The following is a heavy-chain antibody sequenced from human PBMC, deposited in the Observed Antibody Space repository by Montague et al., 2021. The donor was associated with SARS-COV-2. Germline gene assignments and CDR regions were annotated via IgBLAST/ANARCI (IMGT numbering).Heavy chain of an antibody. V-gene: IGHV4-59*08. CDR1: DGSISSYY. CDR3: ARHALNEYSSAWAFGFDY. J-gene: IGHJ4*02. Sequence: SETLSLTCTVSDGSISSYYWSWIRQPPGKELEWIGYIYYSGSTNYNPSLKSRVTISVDTSKNQLSLKLSSVTAADTAVYYCARHALNEYSSAWAFGFDYWGQGTLVTVSS. D-gene: IGHD6-6*01. CDR2: IYYSGST.